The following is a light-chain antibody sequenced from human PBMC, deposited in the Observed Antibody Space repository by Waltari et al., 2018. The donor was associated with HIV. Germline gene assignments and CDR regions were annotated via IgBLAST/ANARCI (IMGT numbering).Light chain of an antibody. CDR2: SNN. CDR1: SSNIGSNA. Sequence: VLTQPPSASGNPGQRVTISCSGSSSNIGSNAVNWYQQLPGTAPNLLIYSNNQRPSGVPDRFSGSKSGTSASLAISGLQSDDEADYYCAAWDDSLNDSYVFGPGTKVTVL. J-gene: IGLJ1*01. CDR3: AAWDDSLNDSYV. V-gene: IGLV1-44*01.